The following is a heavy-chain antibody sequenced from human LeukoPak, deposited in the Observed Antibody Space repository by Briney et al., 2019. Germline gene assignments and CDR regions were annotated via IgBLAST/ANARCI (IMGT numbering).Heavy chain of an antibody. CDR2: TPTSGST. V-gene: IGHV4-4*09. D-gene: IGHD3-22*01. CDR1: GASIHNNY. Sequence: SETLSLTCTVSGASIHNNYWSWIRQPPGQGLEWIGYTPTSGSTNYNPSLKSRVTISVDTSKNQFSLKLSSVTAADTAVYYCARLYYDSSGYRFDYWGQGTLVTVSS. J-gene: IGHJ4*02. CDR3: ARLYYDSSGYRFDY.